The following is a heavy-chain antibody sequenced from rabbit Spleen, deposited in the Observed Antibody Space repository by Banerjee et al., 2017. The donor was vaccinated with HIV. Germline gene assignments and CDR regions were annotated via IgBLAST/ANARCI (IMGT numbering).Heavy chain of an antibody. Sequence: QSLEESGGGLVQPEGSLTLTCTASGFSFSSGYDMCWVRQAPGKGLEWIACIDVVKSGSTYYASWAKGRFTISETSSTTVTLQMTSLTVADTATYFCARDLVGVIGWNFKLWGPGTPSPS. CDR2: IDVVKSGST. CDR3: ARDLVGVIGWNFKL. J-gene: IGHJ4*01. CDR1: GFSFSSGYD. D-gene: IGHD1-1*01. V-gene: IGHV1S40*01.